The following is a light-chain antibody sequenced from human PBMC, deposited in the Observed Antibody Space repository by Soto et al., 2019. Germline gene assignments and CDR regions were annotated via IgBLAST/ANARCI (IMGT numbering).Light chain of an antibody. CDR3: QQSYTTPIT. Sequence: DIQMTQSPSSLSASVGDRVIITCRASQTISSHLNWYQQKPEKAPNLLVYAASSLQSGVPSRFTGSGSGTDFTLTISSLQPEDFATYFFQQSYTTPITFGQGTRL. CDR1: QTISSH. CDR2: AAS. J-gene: IGKJ5*01. V-gene: IGKV1-39*01.